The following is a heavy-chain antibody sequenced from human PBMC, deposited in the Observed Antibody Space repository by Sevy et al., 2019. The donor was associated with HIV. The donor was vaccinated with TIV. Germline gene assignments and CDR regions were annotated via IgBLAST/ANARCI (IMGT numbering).Heavy chain of an antibody. D-gene: IGHD6-19*01. CDR2: ISYDGIIK. Sequence: GGSLRLSCAASGFTFNTHAMHWVRQAPGKGLEWVALISYDGIIKYYADSVKGRLTISRDNSKNTLSLQMNSLRVEDTAVYYCAREGGYTSAWWPGNHWGQGTLVTVSS. J-gene: IGHJ4*02. V-gene: IGHV3-30*04. CDR1: GFTFNTHA. CDR3: AREGGYTSAWWPGNH.